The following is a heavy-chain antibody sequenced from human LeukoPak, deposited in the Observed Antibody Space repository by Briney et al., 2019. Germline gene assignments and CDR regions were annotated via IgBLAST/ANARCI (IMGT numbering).Heavy chain of an antibody. CDR1: EYSLHQLS. V-gene: IGHV1-24*01. Sequence: ASVKVSCKVIEYSLHQLSIHWVRQAPGKGLEWVGSSDLYAQKFQCRVIITEHKSTDTAYMELSNLRSEDTAVYYCATILYGYGMDVWGQGTTVTVSS. D-gene: IGHD2-8*01. CDR2: SD. CDR3: ATILYGYGMDV. J-gene: IGHJ6*02.